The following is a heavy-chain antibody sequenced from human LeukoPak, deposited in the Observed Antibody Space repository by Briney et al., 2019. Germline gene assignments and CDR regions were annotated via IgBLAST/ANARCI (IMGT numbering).Heavy chain of an antibody. V-gene: IGHV3-23*01. CDR2: INPSGGST. D-gene: IGHD6-19*01. CDR3: AKAVSHSYFDF. CDR1: GFTFSNYA. J-gene: IGHJ4*02. Sequence: GGSLRLSCAASGFTFSNYAMNWVRQAPGRGLDWVSAINPSGGSTYYADSVKGRFTISRDNSKNTLYLQMNSLRAEDTALYFCAKAVSHSYFDFWGQGTLVTVSS.